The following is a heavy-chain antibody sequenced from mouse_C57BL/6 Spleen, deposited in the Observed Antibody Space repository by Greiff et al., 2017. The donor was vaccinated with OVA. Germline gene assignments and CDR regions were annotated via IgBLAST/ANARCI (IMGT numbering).Heavy chain of an antibody. CDR2: IYPGSGNT. V-gene: IGHV1-76*01. CDR1: GYTFTDYY. CDR3: AREGYGTSWFAY. Sequence: VQLVESGAELVRPGASVKLSCKASGYTFTDYYINWVKQRPGQGLEWIARIYPGSGNTYYNEKFKGKATLTAEKSSSTAYMQLSSLTSEDSAVYFCAREGYGTSWFAYWGQGTLVTVSA. D-gene: IGHD2-1*01. J-gene: IGHJ3*01.